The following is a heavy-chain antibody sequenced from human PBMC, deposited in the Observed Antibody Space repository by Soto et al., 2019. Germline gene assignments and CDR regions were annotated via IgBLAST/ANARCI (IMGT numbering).Heavy chain of an antibody. CDR3: AGGRWVQLPGY. Sequence: SETLSLTCTDSGGSISDYNWSWIRQPPGKGLEWIGYIYYSGTSGSTNYNPSLKSRVTISVDTSRNQFSLKLTSVTAADTAVYYCAGGRWVQLPGYWGQGMLVTVSS. CDR1: GGSISDYN. CDR2: IYYSGTSGST. V-gene: IGHV4-59*01. J-gene: IGHJ4*02. D-gene: IGHD5-12*01.